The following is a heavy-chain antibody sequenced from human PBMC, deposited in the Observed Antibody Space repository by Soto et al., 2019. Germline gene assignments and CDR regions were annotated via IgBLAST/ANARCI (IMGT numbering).Heavy chain of an antibody. CDR3: AREINMVRALGV. V-gene: IGHV3-33*01. Sequence: QVQLVESGGGVVQPGRSLRLSCAASGFTFSSYGVHWVRQAPGKGLEWVAVIWYDGSNKYYADSVKGRFTISRDNSKNALYLQMNSLRAEDTAVYYGAREINMVRALGVWGQGTLVTVSS. CDR2: IWYDGSNK. J-gene: IGHJ4*02. D-gene: IGHD3-10*01. CDR1: GFTFSSYG.